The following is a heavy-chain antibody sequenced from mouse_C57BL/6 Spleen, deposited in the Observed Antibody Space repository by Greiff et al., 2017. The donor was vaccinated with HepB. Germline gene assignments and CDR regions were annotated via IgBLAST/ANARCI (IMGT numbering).Heavy chain of an antibody. J-gene: IGHJ4*01. Sequence: EVQLQQSGAELVRPGASVQLSCTASGFNIKDDYMHWVKQRPEQGLEWIGWLDPENGDPKYASKFQGKATITADTSSNTAYRQLSSLTSEETAVYDCTTNPPDYDGSRGAMDYWGQGTSVTVSS. V-gene: IGHV14-4*01. CDR1: GFNIKDDY. D-gene: IGHD1-1*01. CDR3: TTNPPDYDGSRGAMDY. CDR2: LDPENGDP.